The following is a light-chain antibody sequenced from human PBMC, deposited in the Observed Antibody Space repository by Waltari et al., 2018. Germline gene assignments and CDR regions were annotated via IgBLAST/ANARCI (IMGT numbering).Light chain of an antibody. CDR3: SSYAGITNWV. CDR1: SSDVGGYNY. CDR2: EVS. J-gene: IGLJ3*02. Sequence: QSALTQPPSASGSPGQSVPIPCTGTSSDVGGYNYASWYQQYPGKAPDLIIYEVSRRPSGVPDRFSGSKSGNTASLTVSGLQAEDEADYYCSSYAGITNWVFGGGTKLTVL. V-gene: IGLV2-8*01.